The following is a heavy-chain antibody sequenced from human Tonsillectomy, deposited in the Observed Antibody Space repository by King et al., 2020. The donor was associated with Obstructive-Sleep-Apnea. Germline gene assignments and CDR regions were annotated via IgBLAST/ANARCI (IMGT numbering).Heavy chain of an antibody. J-gene: IGHJ6*02. V-gene: IGHV3-48*01. Sequence: VQLVESGGGLVQPGGSLRLSCAASGFTFSSYSMNWVRQAPGKGLEWVSYISSISSTIYYADSVKGRFTISRDNAKNSLYLQMNSLRAEDTAVYYCARDDVVFYDSENYYHYGTDVWGQGTTVTVSS. CDR1: GFTFSSYS. CDR3: ARDDVVFYDSENYYHYGTDV. D-gene: IGHD3-16*01. CDR2: ISSISSTI.